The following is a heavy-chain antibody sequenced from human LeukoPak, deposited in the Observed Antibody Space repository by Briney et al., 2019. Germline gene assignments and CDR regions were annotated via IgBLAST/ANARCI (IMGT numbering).Heavy chain of an antibody. V-gene: IGHV3-21*01. J-gene: IGHJ4*02. CDR1: GLTFSDYT. CDR2: ISSRSDYI. D-gene: IGHD3-22*01. CDR3: ARGSSGGDN. Sequence: GGSLRLSCAASGLTFSDYTMNWVRQAPGEGLEWVSSISSRSDYIHYADSVKGRFTISRDNAENSLFLQMNSLRADDTAVYYCARGSSGGDNWGQGTLVTVSS.